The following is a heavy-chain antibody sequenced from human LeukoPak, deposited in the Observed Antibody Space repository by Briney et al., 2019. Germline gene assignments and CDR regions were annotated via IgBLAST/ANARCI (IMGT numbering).Heavy chain of an antibody. D-gene: IGHD3-3*01. V-gene: IGHV3-21*01. CDR2: ISSSSSYI. CDR1: GLTFSSYS. J-gene: IGHJ6*02. CDR3: ARMPSGYDFWRYYYHYGMDV. Sequence: PGGSLRLSCAASGLTFSSYSMNWVRQAPGKGLEWVSSISSSSSYIYYADSVKGRFTISRDNAKNSLYLQMNSLRAEDTAVYYCARMPSGYDFWRYYYHYGMDVWGQGTTVTVSS.